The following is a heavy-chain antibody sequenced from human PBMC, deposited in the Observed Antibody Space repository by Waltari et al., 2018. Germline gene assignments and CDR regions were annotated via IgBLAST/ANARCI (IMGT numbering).Heavy chain of an antibody. V-gene: IGHV3-48*03. CDR1: GFTFSSYE. J-gene: IGHJ4*02. CDR2: ISSSGSTI. D-gene: IGHD4-17*01. Sequence: EVQLVESGGGLVQPGGSLRLSCAASGFTFSSYEMNWVRQAPGKGLEWVSYISSSGSTIYYADSVKGRFTISRDNAKNSLYLQMNSLRAEDTAVYYCARTPTTVVTPFDYWGQGTLVTVSS. CDR3: ARTPTTVVTPFDY.